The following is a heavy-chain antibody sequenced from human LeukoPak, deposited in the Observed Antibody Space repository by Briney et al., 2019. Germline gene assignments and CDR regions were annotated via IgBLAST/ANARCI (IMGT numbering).Heavy chain of an antibody. Sequence: GGSLRLSCTASGFSFSDYYMNWIRQAPGKGLEWLSYISSSGNTGHHADSVKGRFTISRDNAKNSLYLQMDSLRPEDTAVYYCARAPDSGYEDNWGQGTLVTVSS. J-gene: IGHJ4*02. CDR1: GFSFSDYY. D-gene: IGHD5-12*01. CDR2: ISSSGNTG. V-gene: IGHV3-11*01. CDR3: ARAPDSGYEDN.